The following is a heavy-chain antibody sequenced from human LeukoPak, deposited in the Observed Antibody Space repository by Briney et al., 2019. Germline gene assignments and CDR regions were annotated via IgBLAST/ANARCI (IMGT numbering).Heavy chain of an antibody. J-gene: IGHJ4*02. CDR1: GYTFPSYG. D-gene: IGHD6-13*01. CDR2: ISAYNGNT. V-gene: IGHV1-18*01. CDR3: ARELGIAAAGALDY. Sequence: GASVKVSCKASGYTFPSYGISWLRQAPGQGLEWMGWISAYNGNTNYAHKLQGRVTMTTDTSTSTAYMELRSLRCDDAAVYYCARELGIAAAGALDYWGRGTLLSVS.